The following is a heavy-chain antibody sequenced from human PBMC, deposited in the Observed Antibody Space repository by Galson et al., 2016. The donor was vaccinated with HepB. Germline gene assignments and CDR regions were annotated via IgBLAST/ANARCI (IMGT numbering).Heavy chain of an antibody. CDR3: ARTKIVLVPAAPFYFDP. J-gene: IGHJ5*02. CDR1: GDSISNSGYY. V-gene: IGHV4-31*03. D-gene: IGHD2-2*01. Sequence: TLSLTCTVSGDSISNSGYYWSWIRQHPGTGLEWIGYINYSGSTHYSPSLKRRVSMSVDTSKKQFSLKLSPVTAADTAVYYCARTKIVLVPAAPFYFDPWGQGVLVTVSS. CDR2: INYSGST.